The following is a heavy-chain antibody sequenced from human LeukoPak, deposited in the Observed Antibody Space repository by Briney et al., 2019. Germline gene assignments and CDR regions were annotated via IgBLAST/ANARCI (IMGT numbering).Heavy chain of an antibody. J-gene: IGHJ6*02. CDR2: INPNSGGT. V-gene: IGHV1-2*02. CDR1: GYTFTGYY. CDR3: ARGLKDCSSTSCYAEWDVRNYGMGV. Sequence: ASVKVSCKASGYTFTGYYMHWVRQAPGQGLEWMGWINPNSGGTNYAQKFQGRVTMTRDTSISTAYMELSRLRSDDTAAYYCARGLKDCSSTSCYAEWDVRNYGMGVWGQGTTVTVSS. D-gene: IGHD2-2*01.